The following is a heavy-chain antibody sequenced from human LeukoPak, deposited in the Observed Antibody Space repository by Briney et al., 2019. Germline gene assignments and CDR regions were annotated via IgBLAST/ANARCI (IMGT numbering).Heavy chain of an antibody. V-gene: IGHV1-2*02. Sequence: ASVKVSCKASGYTFTSYGISWVRQAPGQGLEWMGWINPNSGGTNYAQKFQGRVTMTRDTSISTAYMELSRLRSDDTAVYYCARDALYCSSTSCSVGGYGMDVWGQGTTVTVSS. J-gene: IGHJ6*02. CDR1: GYTFTSYG. D-gene: IGHD2-2*01. CDR2: INPNSGGT. CDR3: ARDALYCSSTSCSVGGYGMDV.